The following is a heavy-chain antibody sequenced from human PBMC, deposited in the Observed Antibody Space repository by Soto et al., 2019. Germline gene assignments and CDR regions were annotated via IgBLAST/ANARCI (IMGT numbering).Heavy chain of an antibody. V-gene: IGHV3-74*03. CDR3: ARVLRGRGSSTFDY. J-gene: IGHJ4*02. CDR2: INGDGSST. D-gene: IGHD1-26*01. Sequence: EVQLVESGGGLVHPGGSLRLSCAASGFIFGGHWMHWVRQRPGKGLEWVSRINGDGSSTAYADSVGGRFTISRDDAKNTLDLQMNDLRPEDTALYYCARVLRGRGSSTFDYWGQGTLVTVSS. CDR1: GFIFGGHW.